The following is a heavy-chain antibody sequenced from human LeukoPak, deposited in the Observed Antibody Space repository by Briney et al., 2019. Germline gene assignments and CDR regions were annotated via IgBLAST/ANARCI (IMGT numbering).Heavy chain of an antibody. CDR1: GYTFTDYY. V-gene: IGHV1-2*02. J-gene: IGHJ4*02. CDR2: INPNSGGA. Sequence: ASVKVSCKASGYTFTDYYMHWARQAPGQGLEWMGWINPNSGGANFARKFQGRVTMTRDTSISTAYMELSRLRSDDTAVYYCARDQGATTFGFDYWGQGTLVTVSS. CDR3: ARDQGATTFGFDY. D-gene: IGHD1-26*01.